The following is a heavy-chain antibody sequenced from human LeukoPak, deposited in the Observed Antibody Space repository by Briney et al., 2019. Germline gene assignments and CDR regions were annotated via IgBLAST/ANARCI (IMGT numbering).Heavy chain of an antibody. Sequence: PSETLSLTCTVSGGSISSSNYYWGWIRQPPGKGLEWIGNMYYSGSTNYNPSLKSRVTISVDTSKNQISLKLNSVTAADTAVYYCGRDSRGPDYWGQGTLVTVSS. D-gene: IGHD3-22*01. CDR3: GRDSRGPDY. CDR2: MYYSGST. CDR1: GGSISSSNYY. J-gene: IGHJ4*02. V-gene: IGHV4-39*07.